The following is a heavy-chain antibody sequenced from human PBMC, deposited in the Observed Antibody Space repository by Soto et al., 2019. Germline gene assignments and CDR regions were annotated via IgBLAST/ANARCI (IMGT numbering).Heavy chain of an antibody. CDR2: ISAYNGNT. CDR1: GYTFTSYG. D-gene: IGHD3-3*01. V-gene: IGHV1-18*04. CDR3: ARRKNDFWSGYYGWFDP. Sequence: ASVKVSCKASGYTFTSYGISWVRQAPGQGLEWLGWISAYNGNTNYAQKLQGRVTMTTDTSTSTAYMELRSLRSDDTAVYYCARRKNDFWSGYYGWFDPWGQRTLVTVSS. J-gene: IGHJ5*02.